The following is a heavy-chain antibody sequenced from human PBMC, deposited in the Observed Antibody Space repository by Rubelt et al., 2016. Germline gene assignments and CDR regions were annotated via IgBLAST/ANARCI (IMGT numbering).Heavy chain of an antibody. V-gene: IGHV3-15*01. CDR2: IKSKTDGGTT. CDR3: LTGRRTTRGY. D-gene: IGHD1-1*01. J-gene: IGHJ4*02. Sequence: EVQLVESGGGLVEPGGSLRLSCAASGFTFSAAWMTWVRQVPGKGLEWVGRIKSKTDGGTTDFAAAVKGRLSISRDDATNKLYLQMNSRKTDDTAMYYCLTGRRTTRGYWGQGTLVTVS. CDR1: GFTFSAAW.